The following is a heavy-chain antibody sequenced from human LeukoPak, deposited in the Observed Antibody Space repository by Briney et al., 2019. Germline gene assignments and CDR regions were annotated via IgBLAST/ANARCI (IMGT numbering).Heavy chain of an antibody. Sequence: PGGSLRLSCSASGFSFSSYGMHWVRQAPGKGLGWVAVIWHDGSHQYYADSEKGRFTISRDNSRNTVYLQMDRLRVEDTAVYYCARDATEYGDSHFDWWGQGTLVTVSS. CDR1: GFSFSSYG. D-gene: IGHD4-17*01. CDR2: IWHDGSHQ. CDR3: ARDATEYGDSHFDW. J-gene: IGHJ4*02. V-gene: IGHV3-33*01.